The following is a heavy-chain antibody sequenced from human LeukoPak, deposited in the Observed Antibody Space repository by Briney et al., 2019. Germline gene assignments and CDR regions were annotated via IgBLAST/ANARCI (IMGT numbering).Heavy chain of an antibody. CDR2: IRYDGSNK. J-gene: IGHJ4*02. CDR1: GFTFSSYG. Sequence: GGSLRLSCAASGFTFSSYGMHWVRQAPGKGLEWVAFIRYDGSNKYYADSVKGRFTISRDNSKNTLYLQMNSLRAEDTAVYYCAKDHTLYYDFLSGYPSSEYYFHYWGQGTLVTVSS. V-gene: IGHV3-30*02. CDR3: AKDHTLYYDFLSGYPSSEYYFHY. D-gene: IGHD3-3*01.